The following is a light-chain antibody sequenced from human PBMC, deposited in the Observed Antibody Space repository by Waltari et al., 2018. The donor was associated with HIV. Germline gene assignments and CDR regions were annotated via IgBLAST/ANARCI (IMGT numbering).Light chain of an antibody. CDR2: KAS. CDR3: QQYNSFTWT. V-gene: IGKV1-5*03. J-gene: IGKJ1*01. Sequence: DIQMTQSPSTLSASVGDRGTIPCRASQSISTWLAWYQQKPGKAPKLLIYKASTLESGVPSRFSGSGSGTEFTLTISSLQPDDFATYYCQQYNSFTWTFGQGTKVEIE. CDR1: QSISTW.